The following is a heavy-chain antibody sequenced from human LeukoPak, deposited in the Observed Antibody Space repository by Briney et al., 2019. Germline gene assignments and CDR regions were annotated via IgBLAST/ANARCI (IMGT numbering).Heavy chain of an antibody. D-gene: IGHD2-2*01. CDR3: ARDRVTLGYCSSTSCYQYYFDY. V-gene: IGHV4-30-2*01. CDR2: IYHSGST. Sequence: PSQTLSLTCTVSGGSISSGGYYWSWLRQPPGKGLEWIGYIYHSGSTYYNPSLKSLVTISVDSSKNQFSLKLSSVTAADTAVYYCARDRVTLGYCSSTSCYQYYFDYWGQGTLVTVSS. J-gene: IGHJ4*02. CDR1: GGSISSGGYY.